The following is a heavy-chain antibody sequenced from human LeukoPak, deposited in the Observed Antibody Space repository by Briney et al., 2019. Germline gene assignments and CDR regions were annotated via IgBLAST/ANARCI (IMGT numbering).Heavy chain of an antibody. CDR2: IYHTGRT. Sequence: SETLSLTCTVSGGSISSGGYYWSWIRQPPGMGLEWIGYIYHTGRTFYNPSLKSRITISVDTSKNRFSLKLSSVTAADTAVYYCARGPSTLGSRVAPDWFDPWGQGTLVTVSS. CDR3: ARGPSTLGSRVAPDWFDP. D-gene: IGHD3-16*01. CDR1: GGSISSGGYY. V-gene: IGHV4-30-2*01. J-gene: IGHJ5*02.